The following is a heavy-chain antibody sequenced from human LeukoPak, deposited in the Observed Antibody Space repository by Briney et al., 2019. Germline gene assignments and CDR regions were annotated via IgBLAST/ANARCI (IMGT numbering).Heavy chain of an antibody. CDR2: IYMSGST. Sequence: SETLSLTCTVSGGSISSGSYYWSWIRQPAGKGLEWIGRIYMSGSTNYNPSLKSRVTISVDTSKNQFSLKLSSVTAADTAVYYCARVSYSLTGYYMDVWGKGTTVTISS. V-gene: IGHV4-61*02. CDR1: GGSISSGSYY. D-gene: IGHD3-9*01. J-gene: IGHJ6*03. CDR3: ARVSYSLTGYYMDV.